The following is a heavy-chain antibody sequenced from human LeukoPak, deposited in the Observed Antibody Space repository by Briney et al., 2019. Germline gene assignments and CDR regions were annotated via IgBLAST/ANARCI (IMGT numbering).Heavy chain of an antibody. J-gene: IGHJ6*02. CDR1: GFTFSSYG. CDR3: ASLYGGHDYLSRNDATSMDV. D-gene: IGHD4-11*01. V-gene: IGHV3-33*01. CDR2: IWYDGSNK. Sequence: GGSLRLSCAASGFTFSSYGMHWVRQAPGKGLEWVAVIWYDGSNKYYADSVKGRFTISRDNSKNTLYLQMNSLRADDTAVYYCASLYGGHDYLSRNDATSMDVWGQGTTVTVSS.